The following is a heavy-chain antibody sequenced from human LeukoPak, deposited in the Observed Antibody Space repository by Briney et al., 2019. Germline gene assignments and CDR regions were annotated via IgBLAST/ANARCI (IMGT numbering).Heavy chain of an antibody. Sequence: ASVKVSCKASGYTFTSYYMHWVRQAPGQGREWMGIINPSGGSTSYAQKFQGRVTMTRDTSTSTVYMELSSLRSEDTAVYYCARDITRRSSIAADGTLDYWGQDTLVTVSS. D-gene: IGHD6-13*01. CDR1: GYTFTSYY. CDR3: ARDITRRSSIAADGTLDY. J-gene: IGHJ4*02. V-gene: IGHV1-46*01. CDR2: INPSGGST.